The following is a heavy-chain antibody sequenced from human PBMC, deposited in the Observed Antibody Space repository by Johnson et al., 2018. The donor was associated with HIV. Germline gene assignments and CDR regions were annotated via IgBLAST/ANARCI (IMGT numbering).Heavy chain of an antibody. CDR2: INGDGSRT. CDR1: GFTFSDHW. CDR3: AARGWELQPDAFDI. Sequence: VQLVESGGGVVQPGGSLRLSCGASGFTFSDHWMQWVRQAPGKGLVWVSRINGDGSRTSYADSVKGRFTIARDNAKNTLFLEMNSLRAEDTAVYYCAARGWELQPDAFDIWGQGTMVTVSS. V-gene: IGHV3-74*02. J-gene: IGHJ3*02. D-gene: IGHD1-26*01.